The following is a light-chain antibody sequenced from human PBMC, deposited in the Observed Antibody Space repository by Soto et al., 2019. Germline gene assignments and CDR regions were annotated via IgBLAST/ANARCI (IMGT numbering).Light chain of an antibody. CDR3: CSYAGSSTVYV. V-gene: IGLV2-23*01. CDR2: EGS. CDR1: SSDVGSYNL. J-gene: IGLJ1*01. Sequence: QSVLTQPASVSWSPGQSITISCTGTSSDVGSYNLVSWYQQHPGKAPKLMIYEGSKRPSGVSNRFSGSKSGNTASLTISGLQAEDEADYYCCSYAGSSTVYVFGTGTKVTVL.